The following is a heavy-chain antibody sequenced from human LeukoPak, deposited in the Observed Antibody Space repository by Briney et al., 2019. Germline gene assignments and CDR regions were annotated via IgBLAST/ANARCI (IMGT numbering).Heavy chain of an antibody. Sequence: ASVKVSCKASGYTFTGYYMHWVRQAPGQGLEWMGRINPNSGGTNYAQKFQGRVTTTRDTSISTAYMELSSLRSEDTAVYYCATDLPRMYYYDSSGYYEDYWGQGTLVTVSS. CDR1: GYTFTGYY. CDR2: INPNSGGT. V-gene: IGHV1-2*06. J-gene: IGHJ4*02. CDR3: ATDLPRMYYYDSSGYYEDY. D-gene: IGHD3-22*01.